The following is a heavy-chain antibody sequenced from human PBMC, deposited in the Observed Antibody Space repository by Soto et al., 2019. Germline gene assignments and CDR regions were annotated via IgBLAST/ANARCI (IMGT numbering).Heavy chain of an antibody. D-gene: IGHD6-13*01. CDR3: ARDGASGSSSSWSTLYYYGMDV. J-gene: IGHJ6*02. Sequence: SVKVSCKASGGTFSSYAISWVRQAPGQGLEWMGGIIPIFGTANYAQKFQGRVTITADESTSTAYMELSSLRSEDTAVYYCARDGASGSSSSWSTLYYYGMDVWGQGTTVTV. V-gene: IGHV1-69*13. CDR2: IIPIFGTA. CDR1: GGTFSSYA.